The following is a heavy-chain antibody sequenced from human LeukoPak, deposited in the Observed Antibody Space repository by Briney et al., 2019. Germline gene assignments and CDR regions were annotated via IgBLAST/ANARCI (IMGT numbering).Heavy chain of an antibody. J-gene: IGHJ6*03. V-gene: IGHV4-59*12. CDR3: ARDSEPRIKTHYRLGYYYMDV. Sequence: SETLSLTCTVSGGSISSYYWSWIRQPPGKGLEWIGYIYYSGSTNYNPSLKSRVTISVDTSKNQFSLKLSSVTAADTAVYYCARDSEPRIKTHYRLGYYYMDVWGKGTTVTVSS. D-gene: IGHD1-14*01. CDR2: IYYSGST. CDR1: GGSISSYY.